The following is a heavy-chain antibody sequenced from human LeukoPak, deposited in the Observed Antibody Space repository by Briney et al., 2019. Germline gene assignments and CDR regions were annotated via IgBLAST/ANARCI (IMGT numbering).Heavy chain of an antibody. CDR3: ASSLTVTNPPEFDY. V-gene: IGHV4-30-4*01. D-gene: IGHD4-17*01. CDR2: IYYSGGT. J-gene: IGHJ4*02. Sequence: SETLSLTCTVSGGSISSGDYYWSWIRQPPGKGLEWIGYIYYSGGTYYNPSLKSRVTISVDTSKNQFSLKLSSVTAADTAVYYCASSLTVTNPPEFDYWGQGTLVTVSS. CDR1: GGSISSGDYY.